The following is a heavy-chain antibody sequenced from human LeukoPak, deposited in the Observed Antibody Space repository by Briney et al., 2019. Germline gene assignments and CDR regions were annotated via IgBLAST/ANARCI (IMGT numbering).Heavy chain of an antibody. CDR1: GYTFTGYY. CDR3: ARGPLYCSGGSCRKLEYFQH. J-gene: IGHJ1*01. D-gene: IGHD2-15*01. CDR2: INPNSGGT. Sequence: ASVKVSCKASGYTFTGYYMHWVRQAPGQGLEWMGWINPNSGGTNYAQKFQGRVTMTRDTSISTAYMELSWLRSDDTAVYYCARGPLYCSGGSCRKLEYFQHWGQGTLVTVSS. V-gene: IGHV1-2*02.